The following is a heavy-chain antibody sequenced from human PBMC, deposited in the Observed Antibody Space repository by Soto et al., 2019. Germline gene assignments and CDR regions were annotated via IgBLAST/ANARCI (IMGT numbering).Heavy chain of an antibody. CDR2: LIPIFGTA. Sequence: PVKVSCKASAGTFSSYASNWVRQPPGQGLEWMGGLIPIFGTANYAQKFPGRVTITSDKSTSTAYMELGSLRSEDTAVYYFAREPRVPPAPFFAYPGQRSLVTVSS. CDR1: AGTFSSYA. V-gene: IGHV1-69*06. J-gene: IGHJ4*02. D-gene: IGHD3-10*01. CDR3: AREPRVPPAPFFAY.